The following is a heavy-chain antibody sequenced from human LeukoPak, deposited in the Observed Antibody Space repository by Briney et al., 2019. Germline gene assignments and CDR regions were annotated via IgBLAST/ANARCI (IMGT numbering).Heavy chain of an antibody. V-gene: IGHV4-59*12. D-gene: IGHD3-22*01. CDR2: IYYSGST. CDR3: AGEYYDRGDY. Sequence: SEALSLTCTVSGGSISGYYWSWSRQPPGKGLEWIGYIYYSGSTNYNPSLKSRVTISVDTSKNQFSLKLSSVTAADTAVYYCAGEYYDRGDYWGQGTLVTVSS. J-gene: IGHJ4*02. CDR1: GGSISGYY.